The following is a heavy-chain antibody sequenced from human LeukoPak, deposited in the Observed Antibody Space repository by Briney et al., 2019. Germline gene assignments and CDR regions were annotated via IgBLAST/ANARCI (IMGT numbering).Heavy chain of an antibody. CDR2: INHSGYT. D-gene: IGHD4-17*01. CDR3: TRMTTGHDY. J-gene: IGHJ4*02. Sequence: SETLSLTCAVSGVSFDDYYWAWVRQTPGKGLEWIGEINHSGYTNDSPSLKSRATLSVDTSRKQFSFNLRSVTVADAGIYYCTRMTTGHDYWGQGTLVTVSS. V-gene: IGHV4-34*04. CDR1: GVSFDDYY.